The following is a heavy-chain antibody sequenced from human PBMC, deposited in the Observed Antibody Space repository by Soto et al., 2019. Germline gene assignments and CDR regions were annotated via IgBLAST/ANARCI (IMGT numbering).Heavy chain of an antibody. J-gene: IGHJ4*02. V-gene: IGHV3-30*18. CDR3: AKDHSIGSSGYYTLFDH. D-gene: IGHD3-22*01. Sequence: QVQLVESGGGVVQPGRSLRLSCAASGFTFSSYGMHWVRQAPGKGLEWVAVISYDGSNKYYADSVKGRFAISRDYSKNTLYLQMNSLRAEDTAVYYCAKDHSIGSSGYYTLFDHWGQGTLVTVSS. CDR2: ISYDGSNK. CDR1: GFTFSSYG.